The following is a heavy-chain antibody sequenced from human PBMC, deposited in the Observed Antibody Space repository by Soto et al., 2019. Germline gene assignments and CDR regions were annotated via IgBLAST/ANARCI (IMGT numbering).Heavy chain of an antibody. J-gene: IGHJ4*02. V-gene: IGHV3-73*01. CDR2: IRSKAKSYAT. CDR3: TIEGAGFGY. Sequence: EVQLVESGGGLVQPGGSLKLSCAASGFTFSGSAMHWVRQASGNGLEWVGRIRSKAKSYATAYAASVQVRFTISRDDSKNMTYLQMNSLKTEDTAVYYCTIEGAGFGYWGQGTLVNVSS. CDR1: GFTFSGSA. D-gene: IGHD1-26*01.